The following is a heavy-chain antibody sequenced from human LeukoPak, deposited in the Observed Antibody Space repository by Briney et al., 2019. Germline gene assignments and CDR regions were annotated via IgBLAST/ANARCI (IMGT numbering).Heavy chain of an antibody. J-gene: IGHJ4*02. V-gene: IGHV4-4*02. CDR3: ARVGRGYGSFYFDY. Sequence: QASETLSLTCAVSGVSISSSNWWSWVRQPSGKGLEWIGEIYHRGDTIYNPSLKSRVTISVDKSKNQFSLKLSFVTAADTAVYYCARVGRGYGSFYFDYWGQGTLVTVSS. D-gene: IGHD4-17*01. CDR2: IYHRGDT. CDR1: GVSISSSNW.